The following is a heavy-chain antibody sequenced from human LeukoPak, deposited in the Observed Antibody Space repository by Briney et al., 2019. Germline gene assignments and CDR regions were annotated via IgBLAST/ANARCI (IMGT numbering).Heavy chain of an antibody. J-gene: IGHJ5*02. CDR3: ARRRGYGSGSYSFANWFDP. D-gene: IGHD3-10*01. V-gene: IGHV4-38-2*02. CDR2: INHSGST. CDR1: GYSISSGYY. Sequence: SETLSLTCTVSGYSISSGYYWGWIRQPPGKGLEWIGSINHSGSTYYNPSLKSRVTISVDTSKNQFSMKLRSVTAADTAVYYCARRRGYGSGSYSFANWFDPWGQGTLVTVSS.